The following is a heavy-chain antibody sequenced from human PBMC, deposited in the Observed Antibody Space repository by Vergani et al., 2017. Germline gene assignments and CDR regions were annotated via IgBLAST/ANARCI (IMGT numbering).Heavy chain of an antibody. V-gene: IGHV4-30-2*01. D-gene: IGHD3/OR15-3a*01. CDR3: ARGQTGYSRDWSTYFFDMDV. CDR1: GDAISRDTYS. CDR2: VSYSGTT. J-gene: IGHJ6*03. Sequence: QLQLQDSDSRLLNPSQPLSLTCTLSGDAISRDTYSWNWVRQPPGKPLEWIGSVSYSGTTYYNPSLGGRVTMSIDKSKNHFSLTLTSVTAADSAFYFCARGQTGYSRDWSTYFFDMDVWGKGTTVTVSS.